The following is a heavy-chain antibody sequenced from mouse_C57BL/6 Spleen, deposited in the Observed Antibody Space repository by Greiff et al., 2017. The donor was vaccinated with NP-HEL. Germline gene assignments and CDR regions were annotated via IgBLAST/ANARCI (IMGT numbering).Heavy chain of an antibody. Sequence: EVHLVESGGGLVQPKGSLKLSCAASGFSFNTYAMNWVRQAPGKGLEWVARIRSKSNNYATYYADSVKDRFTISRDDSESMLYMQMNNLKTEDTAMYDCVRGGHYDYGLDYGGQGTTLTVSS. CDR3: VRGGHYDYGLDY. CDR2: IRSKSNNYAT. D-gene: IGHD2-4*01. J-gene: IGHJ2*01. CDR1: GFSFNTYA. V-gene: IGHV10-1*01.